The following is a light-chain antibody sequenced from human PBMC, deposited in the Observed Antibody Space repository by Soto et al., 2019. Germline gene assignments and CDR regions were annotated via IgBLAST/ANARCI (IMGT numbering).Light chain of an antibody. Sequence: EIVLTQSPATLSLSPGERAILSCRASQSVGTYLAWYKQKPGQAPRLLIYDASNRATGIPARFGGSWSGTAFTLTINSLEPEDFAVYYCQQRSNWPGTFGPGTKVDIK. CDR1: QSVGTY. CDR2: DAS. V-gene: IGKV3-11*01. CDR3: QQRSNWPGT. J-gene: IGKJ3*01.